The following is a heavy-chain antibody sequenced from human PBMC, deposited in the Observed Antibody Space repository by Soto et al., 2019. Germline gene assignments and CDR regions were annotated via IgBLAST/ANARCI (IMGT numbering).Heavy chain of an antibody. CDR3: ARVVRMQQWLVTNWFDP. J-gene: IGHJ5*02. V-gene: IGHV4-59*01. D-gene: IGHD6-19*01. CDR1: GGSISSYY. CDR2: IYYSGST. Sequence: SETLSLTCTVSGGSISSYYWSWIRQPPGKGLEWIGYIYYSGSTNYNPSLKSRVTISVDTSKNQFSLKLSSVTAADTAVYYCARVVRMQQWLVTNWFDPWGQGTLVTVS.